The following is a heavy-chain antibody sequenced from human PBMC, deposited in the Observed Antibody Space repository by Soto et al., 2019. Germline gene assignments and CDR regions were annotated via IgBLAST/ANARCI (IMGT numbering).Heavy chain of an antibody. CDR3: ARFNWYFDL. CDR2: IYYRGST. V-gene: IGHV4-59*01. Sequence: QVQLQESGPGLVKPSETLSLTCTVSGGSISSYYWSWIRQPPGKGLEWIGNIYYRGSTNYNPAHKSHVTISVDTSKNQFSLKLSSVTAADTAMYYCARFNWYFDLWGRGTLVTVSS. CDR1: GGSISSYY. J-gene: IGHJ2*01.